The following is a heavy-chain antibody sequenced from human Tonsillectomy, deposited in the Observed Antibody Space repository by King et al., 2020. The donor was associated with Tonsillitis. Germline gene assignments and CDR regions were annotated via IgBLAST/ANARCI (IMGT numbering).Heavy chain of an antibody. CDR2: IWNDGGNK. CDR1: GFIFSDYG. CDR3: ARDLYNRQCDH. J-gene: IGHJ4*02. Sequence: VQLVESGGGVVQPGRSLRLSCAASGFIFSDYGIHWVRQAPGKGLEWVAVIWNDGGNKYYADSVKGRFTISRDNSKKTVYLQMNSLRVEDTAVYYCARDLYNRQCDHWGQGTLVTVSS. V-gene: IGHV3-33*01. D-gene: IGHD1-14*01.